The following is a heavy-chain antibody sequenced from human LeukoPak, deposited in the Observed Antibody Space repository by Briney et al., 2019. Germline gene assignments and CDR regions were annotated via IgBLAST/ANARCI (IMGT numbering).Heavy chain of an antibody. CDR2: ISSSSSAI. CDR1: GFIFSTYT. J-gene: IGHJ4*02. V-gene: IGHV3-48*02. Sequence: GGSLRLSCAAPGFIFSTYTMNWVRQAPGKGLEWVSYISSSSSAIYYADSVKGRFTISRDNAKDSLYLQMNSLRDEDTAFYYCARGIDYWGQGTLVTVSS. CDR3: ARGIDY.